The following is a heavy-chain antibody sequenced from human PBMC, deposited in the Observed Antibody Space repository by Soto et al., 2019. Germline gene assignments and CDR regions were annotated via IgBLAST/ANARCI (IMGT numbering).Heavy chain of an antibody. CDR3: ARERGSYRRKERYYYYGMDV. D-gene: IGHD3-16*02. Sequence: QVQLVESGGGVVQPGRSLRLSCAASGFTFSSYAMHWVRQAPGKGQEWVAVISYDGSNKYYADSVKGRFTISRDNSKNTLYLQMNSLRAEDTAVYYCARERGSYRRKERYYYYGMDVWGQGTTVTVSS. CDR2: ISYDGSNK. V-gene: IGHV3-30-3*01. J-gene: IGHJ6*02. CDR1: GFTFSSYA.